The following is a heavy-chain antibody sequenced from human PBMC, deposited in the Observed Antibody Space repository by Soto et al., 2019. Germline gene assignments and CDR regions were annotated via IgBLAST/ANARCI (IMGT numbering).Heavy chain of an antibody. J-gene: IGHJ6*02. CDR1: GGSISSGDYY. V-gene: IGHV4-30-4*01. CDR3: AAHRTLSSSLLLDYYGMDV. CDR2: IYYSGST. D-gene: IGHD6-6*01. Sequence: SETLSLTCTVSGGSISSGDYYWSWIRQPPGKGLEWIGYIYYSGSTYYNPSLKSRVTISVDTSKNQFSLKLSSVTAADTAVYYCAAHRTLSSSLLLDYYGMDVWGQGTTVTVSS.